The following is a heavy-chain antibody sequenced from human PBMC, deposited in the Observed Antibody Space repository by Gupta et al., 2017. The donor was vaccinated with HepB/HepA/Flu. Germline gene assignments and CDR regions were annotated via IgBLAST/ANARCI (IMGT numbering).Heavy chain of an antibody. Sequence: EVHLVESGGGSVKPGGSLRLSCAASGFTFSSSEMNWVRQAPGKGLGWVSYISDSGYTRYCADSVKGRFTISRDNAKNSLYLQMNSLRAEDTTVYFCTRATTEYNFDSWGQGTLVTVSS. V-gene: IGHV3-48*03. CDR2: ISDSGYTR. CDR3: TRATTEYNFDS. D-gene: IGHD4-17*01. CDR1: GFTFSSSE. J-gene: IGHJ4*02.